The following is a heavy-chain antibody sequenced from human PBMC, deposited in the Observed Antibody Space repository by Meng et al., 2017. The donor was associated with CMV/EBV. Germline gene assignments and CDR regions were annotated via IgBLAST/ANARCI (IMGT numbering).Heavy chain of an antibody. J-gene: IGHJ5*02. CDR2: INHSGST. Sequence: TPSLTRAVYGGSLSGYYWSWIRQPPRKGLEWIGEINHSGSTNHNPSLKRRVNISVDTSKNQFSLKLNSVTAADTAVYYCARAVPIWSGYLGSGSWFDPWGQGTLVTVSS. CDR3: ARAVPIWSGYLGSGSWFDP. V-gene: IGHV4-34*01. CDR1: GGSLSGYY. D-gene: IGHD3-3*01.